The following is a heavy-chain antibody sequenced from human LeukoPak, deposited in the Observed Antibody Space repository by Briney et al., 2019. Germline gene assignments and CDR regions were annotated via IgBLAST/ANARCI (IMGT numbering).Heavy chain of an antibody. CDR1: GGTFSSYA. Sequence: SVKVSCKASGGTFSSYAISWVRQAPGQGLEWMGGIIPIFGTANYAQKFQGRVTITADKSTSTAYMELSSLRSEDTAVYYCARDNYYGSGSYYHARPIDYWGQGTLVTVSS. D-gene: IGHD3-10*01. J-gene: IGHJ4*02. CDR3: ARDNYYGSGSYYHARPIDY. V-gene: IGHV1-69*06. CDR2: IIPIFGTA.